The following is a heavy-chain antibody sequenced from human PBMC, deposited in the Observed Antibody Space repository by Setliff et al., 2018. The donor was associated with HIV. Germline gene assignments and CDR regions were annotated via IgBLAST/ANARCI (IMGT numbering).Heavy chain of an antibody. V-gene: IGHV4-59*08. CDR1: GGSISSYY. Sequence: SETLSLTCTVSGGSISSYYWTWIRQPPGKGLEWIGYLHYNGNTNSNSSLKSRLTMSVDTSRNQFSLKLTSVTAADTAVYYCARRSIVGSTRGYYYYALDVWGQGTTVTVSS. J-gene: IGHJ6*02. CDR2: LHYNGNT. CDR3: ARRSIVGSTRGYYYYALDV. D-gene: IGHD1-26*01.